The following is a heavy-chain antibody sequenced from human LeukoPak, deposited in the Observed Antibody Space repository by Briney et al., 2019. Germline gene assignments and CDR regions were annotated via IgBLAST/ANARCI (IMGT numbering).Heavy chain of an antibody. J-gene: IGHJ2*01. Sequence: GGSLRLSGAASGFTFDDYGMSWVRQAPGKGLEWVSGINWNGGSTGYADSVKGRFTISRDNAKNSLYLQMNSLRAEDTALYYCAREGYSSSWYGNWYFDLWGRGTLVTVSS. CDR3: AREGYSSSWYGNWYFDL. D-gene: IGHD6-13*01. CDR1: GFTFDDYG. V-gene: IGHV3-20*04. CDR2: INWNGGST.